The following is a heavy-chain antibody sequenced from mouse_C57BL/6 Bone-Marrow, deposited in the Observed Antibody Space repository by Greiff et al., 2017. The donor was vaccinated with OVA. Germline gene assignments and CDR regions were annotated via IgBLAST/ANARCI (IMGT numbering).Heavy chain of an antibody. V-gene: IGHV3-6*01. D-gene: IGHD1-1*01. CDR3: ARGGYYYGSSFAY. CDR2: ISYDGSN. Sequence: VQLQQSGPGLVKPSQSLSLTCSVTGYSITSGYYWNWIRQFPGNKLEWMGYISYDGSNNYNPSLKNRISITRDTSKNQFFLKLNSVTTEDTATYCGARGGYYYGSSFAYWGQGTLVTVSA. J-gene: IGHJ3*01. CDR1: GYSITSGYY.